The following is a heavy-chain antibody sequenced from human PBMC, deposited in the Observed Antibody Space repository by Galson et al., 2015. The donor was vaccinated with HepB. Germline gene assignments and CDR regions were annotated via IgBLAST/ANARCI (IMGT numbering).Heavy chain of an antibody. CDR1: GFTFTSYS. V-gene: IGHV3-48*01. CDR2: ISTSSSTI. J-gene: IGHJ5*02. Sequence: SLRLSCAASGFTFTSYSMNWVRQAPGKGLEWVSYISTSSSTIYYADSVKGRFTVSRDDAKNSLYLQMNSLRAEDTAVYYCARENYGSGRRWFDPWGQGTLVTVSS. D-gene: IGHD3-10*01. CDR3: ARENYGSGRRWFDP.